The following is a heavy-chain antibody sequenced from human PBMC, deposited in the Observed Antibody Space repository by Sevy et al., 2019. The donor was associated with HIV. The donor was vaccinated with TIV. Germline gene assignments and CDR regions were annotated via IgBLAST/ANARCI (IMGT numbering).Heavy chain of an antibody. V-gene: IGHV4-59*01. D-gene: IGHD3-9*01. CDR1: GGSISSYY. Sequence: SETLSLTCTVSGGSISSYYWSWIRQPPGKGLEWIGYIYYSGSTNYNPSLKSRVTISVDTSKNHFSLKLSSVTAADTAVYYCAGYDILTGYFPSDYWGQGTLVTVSS. CDR3: AGYDILTGYFPSDY. J-gene: IGHJ4*02. CDR2: IYYSGST.